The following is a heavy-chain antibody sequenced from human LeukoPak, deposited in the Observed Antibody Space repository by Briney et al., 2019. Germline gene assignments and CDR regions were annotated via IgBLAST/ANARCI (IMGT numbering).Heavy chain of an antibody. V-gene: IGHV3-30*19. D-gene: IGHD3-10*01. Sequence: SGGSLRLSCAASEFTFSSYGMHWVRQAPGKGLEWVAVISYDGSNKYYADSVKGRFTISRDNSKNTLYLQMNSLRAEDTAVYYCARDDYYGSGSYSFLFDYWGQGTLVTVSS. CDR3: ARDDYYGSGSYSFLFDY. J-gene: IGHJ4*02. CDR2: ISYDGSNK. CDR1: EFTFSSYG.